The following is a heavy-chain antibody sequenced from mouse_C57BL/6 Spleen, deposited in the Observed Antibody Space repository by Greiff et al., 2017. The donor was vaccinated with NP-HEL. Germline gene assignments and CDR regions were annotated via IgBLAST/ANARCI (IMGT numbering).Heavy chain of an antibody. J-gene: IGHJ3*01. CDR3: ARSDSSGYSFAY. CDR2: IDPSDSYT. V-gene: IGHV1-50*01. D-gene: IGHD3-2*02. Sequence: QVQLQQPGAELVKPGASVKLSCKASGYTFTSYWMQWVKQRPGQGLEWIGEIDPSDSYTNYNQKFKGKATLTVDTSSSTAYMQLSSLTSEDSAVYYCARSDSSGYSFAYWGQGTLVTVSA. CDR1: GYTFTSYW.